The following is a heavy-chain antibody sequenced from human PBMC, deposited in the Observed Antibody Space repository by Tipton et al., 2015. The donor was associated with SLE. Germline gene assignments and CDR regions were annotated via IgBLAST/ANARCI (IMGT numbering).Heavy chain of an antibody. J-gene: IGHJ5*02. CDR2: VNHSGSA. V-gene: IGHV4-34*01. CDR3: TRGSGSSWFDP. D-gene: IGHD7-27*01. Sequence: TLSLTCAVYGGSISSYYWSWIRQSPGKGLEWIGEVNHSGSAKYNPSLKSRVTISVDMSKNQFSMRLTSVTAADTAVYYCTRGSGSSWFDPWGPGTLVTVSS. CDR1: GGSISSYY.